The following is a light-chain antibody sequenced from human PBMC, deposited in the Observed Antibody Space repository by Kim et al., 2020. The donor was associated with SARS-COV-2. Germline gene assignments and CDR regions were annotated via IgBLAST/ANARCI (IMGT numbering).Light chain of an antibody. CDR2: DAS. CDR1: QSISSW. CDR3: QQYHSYSYT. J-gene: IGKJ2*01. V-gene: IGKV1-5*01. Sequence: YASVGDSVTHTCRAMQSISSWLAWYQQKPGKAPKLLIYDASSLESGVPSGFSGSGSGTEFTLTISSLQPDDFATYYCQQYHSYSYTFGQGTKLEI.